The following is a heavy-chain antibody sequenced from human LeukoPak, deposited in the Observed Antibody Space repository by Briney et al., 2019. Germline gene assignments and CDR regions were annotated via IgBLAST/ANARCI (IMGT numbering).Heavy chain of an antibody. V-gene: IGHV1-2*02. CDR1: GYTFTGYY. J-gene: IGHJ4*02. CDR2: INPNSGGT. D-gene: IGHD3-22*01. CDR3: ARGIHYYDSSSLNY. Sequence: EASVKVSCKASGYTFTGYYMHWVRQAPGQGLEWMGWINPNSGGTNYAQKFQGRVTVTRDTSISTAYMELSRLRSDDTAVYYCARGIHYYDSSSLNYWGQGTLVTVSS.